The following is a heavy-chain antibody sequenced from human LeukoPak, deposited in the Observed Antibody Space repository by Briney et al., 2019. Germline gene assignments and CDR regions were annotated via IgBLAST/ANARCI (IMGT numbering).Heavy chain of an antibody. CDR2: ISGSGGST. J-gene: IGHJ4*02. CDR3: ARERFGEPVDY. D-gene: IGHD3-10*01. CDR1: GFTFSSYA. Sequence: GGSLRLSCAASGFTFSSYAMSWVRQAPGKGLEWVSAISGSGGSTYYADSVKGRFTISRDNAKNSLYLQMNSLRAEDTAVYYCARERFGEPVDYWGQGTLVTVSS. V-gene: IGHV3-23*01.